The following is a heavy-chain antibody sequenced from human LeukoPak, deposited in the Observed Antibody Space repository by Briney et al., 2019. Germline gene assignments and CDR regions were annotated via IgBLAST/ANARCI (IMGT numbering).Heavy chain of an antibody. V-gene: IGHV3-23*01. Sequence: PGGSLRLSCAASGFTFSSYGMSWVRQAPGKGLEWVSAISGSGGSTYYADSVKGRFTISRDNSKNTLYLQMNSLRAEDTAVYYCAKAGALRTVYYYYYMDVWGKGTTVTISS. CDR1: GFTFSSYG. D-gene: IGHD3-16*01. CDR2: ISGSGGST. CDR3: AKAGALRTVYYYYYMDV. J-gene: IGHJ6*03.